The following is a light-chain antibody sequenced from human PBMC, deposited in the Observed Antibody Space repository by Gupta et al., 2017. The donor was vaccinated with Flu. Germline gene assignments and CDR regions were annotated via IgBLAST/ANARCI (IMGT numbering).Light chain of an antibody. CDR2: GAS. V-gene: IGKV3-20*01. J-gene: IGKJ1*01. CDR3: QQYGGSPQT. CDR1: QNIRSGY. Sequence: EIVLTQSPGTLSLSPGERATLSCRASQNIRSGYLAWYQQKPAQAPRLLIYGASNRATGTPDKFSGSGSGTDFTLTISRLEPEDFAVYYCQQYGGSPQTFGQGTKVEIK.